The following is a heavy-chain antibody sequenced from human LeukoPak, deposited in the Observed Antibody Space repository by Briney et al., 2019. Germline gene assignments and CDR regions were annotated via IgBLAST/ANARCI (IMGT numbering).Heavy chain of an antibody. V-gene: IGHV1-69*04. Sequence: GASVKVSCKASGGTFSSYAISWVRQAPGQGLEWMGRIIPILGIANYAQKFQGRVTITAGKSTSTAYMELSSLRSEDTAVYYCARDLRYYDSSGYPPPFDYWGQGTLVTVSS. D-gene: IGHD3-22*01. CDR3: ARDLRYYDSSGYPPPFDY. CDR2: IIPILGIA. J-gene: IGHJ4*02. CDR1: GGTFSSYA.